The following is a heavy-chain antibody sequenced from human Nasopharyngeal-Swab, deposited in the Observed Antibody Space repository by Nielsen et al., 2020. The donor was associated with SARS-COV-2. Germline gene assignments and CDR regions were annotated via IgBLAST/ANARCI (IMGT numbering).Heavy chain of an antibody. J-gene: IGHJ5*02. CDR1: GGSFSGYY. CDR3: ARGASEVVVIVWFDP. CDR2: INHSGST. D-gene: IGHD3-22*01. V-gene: IGHV4-34*01. Sequence: SETLSLTCAVYGGSFSGYYWSWIRQPPGKGLEWIGEINHSGSTNYNPSLKSRVTISVDTSKNQFSLKLSSVTAADTAVYYCARGASEVVVIVWFDPWGQGTLVTVSS.